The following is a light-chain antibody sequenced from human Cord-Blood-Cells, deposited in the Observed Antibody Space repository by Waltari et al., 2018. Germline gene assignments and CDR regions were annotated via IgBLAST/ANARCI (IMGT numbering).Light chain of an antibody. V-gene: IGLV2-14*01. CDR3: SSYTSSSTLWV. Sequence: QSALTQPASVSGSPGQSITISCTGTSSDVGGYNYDSWYQQHPGKAPKLMIYDVSHRPSGVSNRFSGSKSGNTASLTISGLQAEDEADYYCSSYTSSSTLWVFGGGTKLTVL. CDR2: DVS. CDR1: SSDVGGYNY. J-gene: IGLJ3*02.